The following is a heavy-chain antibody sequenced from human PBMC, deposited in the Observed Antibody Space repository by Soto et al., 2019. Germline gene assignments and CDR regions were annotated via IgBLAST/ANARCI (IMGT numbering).Heavy chain of an antibody. J-gene: IGHJ4*02. D-gene: IGHD6-13*01. CDR3: ASKMYSSSWYDDY. V-gene: IGHV4-34*01. CDR2: INHSGST. CDR1: GGSFSGYY. Sequence: PSETLSLTCAVYGGSFSGYYWSWIRQPPGKGLEWIGEINHSGSTNYNPSLKSRVTISVDTSKNQFSLKLSSVTAADTAVYYCASKMYSSSWYDDYWGQGTLVTVSS.